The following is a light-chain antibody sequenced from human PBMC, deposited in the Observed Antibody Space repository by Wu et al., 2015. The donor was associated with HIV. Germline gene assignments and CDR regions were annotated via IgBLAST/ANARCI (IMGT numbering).Light chain of an antibody. CDR2: GGS. Sequence: TVLTQSPGTLSLSPGEEATLSCRASQNVFSGHIAWYQQKPNQIPRLLIYGGSSRAAGLPERFSGSGSGTDFTLTISRLEPEDSAVYYCQQFDNSPFTFGQGTRLEI. J-gene: IGKJ2*01. V-gene: IGKV3-20*01. CDR1: QNVFSGH. CDR3: QQFDNSPFT.